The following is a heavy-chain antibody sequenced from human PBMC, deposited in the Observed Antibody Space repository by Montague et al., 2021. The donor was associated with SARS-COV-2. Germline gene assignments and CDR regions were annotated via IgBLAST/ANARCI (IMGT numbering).Heavy chain of an antibody. J-gene: IGHJ4*02. CDR1: GGSISSSNW. D-gene: IGHD6-19*01. V-gene: IGHV4-4*02. CDR3: ARDSSGWSRFDY. Sequence: SETLSLTCAVSGGSISSSNWWSWVRQPPGKGLEWIGEIYHSGSTNYNPSLKRRVTISVDKSKNQFSLKLSSVTAADTAVYYCARDSSGWSRFDYWGQGTLVTVSS. CDR2: IYHSGST.